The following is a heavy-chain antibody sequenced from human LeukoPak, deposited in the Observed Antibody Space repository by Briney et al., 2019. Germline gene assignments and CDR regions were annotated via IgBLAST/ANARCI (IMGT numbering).Heavy chain of an antibody. V-gene: IGHV1-18*01. CDR1: GYTFTSYG. Sequence: ASVKVSCKASGYTFTSYGISWVRQAPGQGLEWMGWISAYNGNTNYAQKLQGRVTMTTDTSTSTAYMELRSLRSDDTAVYYCATELTKPTTVVKDYYYYMDVWGKGTTVTVSS. D-gene: IGHD4-23*01. J-gene: IGHJ6*03. CDR2: ISAYNGNT. CDR3: ATELTKPTTVVKDYYYYMDV.